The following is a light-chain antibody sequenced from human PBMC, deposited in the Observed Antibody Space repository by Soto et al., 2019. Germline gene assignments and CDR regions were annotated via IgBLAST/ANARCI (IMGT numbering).Light chain of an antibody. V-gene: IGLV2-23*01. CDR1: SSDFGSFNL. Sequence: QSALTQPASVSGSPGQSITMSCTGTSSDFGSFNLVSWYQQHPGKAPKLLIYEGSKRPSGVSNRFSGSKSGNTASLTISGLQAEDEADYYCCSYATGSTSVVFGGGTKLTVL. CDR2: EGS. J-gene: IGLJ2*01. CDR3: CSYATGSTSVV.